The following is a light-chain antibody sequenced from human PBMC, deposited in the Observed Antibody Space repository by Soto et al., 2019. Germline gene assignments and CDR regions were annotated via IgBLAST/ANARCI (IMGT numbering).Light chain of an antibody. CDR2: GAS. CDR3: QQYNNWPPGYT. J-gene: IGKJ2*01. CDR1: QSVSSN. Sequence: EIVMTQSPATMSVSPGERATLYCRASQSVSSNLAWYQQKPGQAPRLLIYGASTRATGITDRFSGSGSGTEFTLPISTLHSEGFAVYYGQQYNNWPPGYTFGQGTKLEIK. V-gene: IGKV3-15*01.